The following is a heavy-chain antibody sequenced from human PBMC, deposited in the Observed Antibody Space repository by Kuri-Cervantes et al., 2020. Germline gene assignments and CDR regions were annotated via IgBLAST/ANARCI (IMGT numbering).Heavy chain of an antibody. V-gene: IGHV4-61*01. CDR3: AIYRIGAGGRGY. Sequence: GSLRLSCTVSGDSVNSDNYHCSWIRQSPGKGLEWIGHSFYSGSGSFDYHPSLKSRATISVDTSKNQFSLRLTSMTAADTAVYYCAIYRIGAGGRGYWGQGSLVTVSS. CDR2: SFYSGSGSF. J-gene: IGHJ4*02. D-gene: IGHD3-16*02. CDR1: GDSVNSDNYH.